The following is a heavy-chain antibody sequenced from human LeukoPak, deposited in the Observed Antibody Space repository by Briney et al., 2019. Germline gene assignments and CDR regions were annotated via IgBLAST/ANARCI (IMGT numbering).Heavy chain of an antibody. CDR3: AKDRITIFGSMLYYYYMDV. CDR1: GFTFSSYS. Sequence: PGGSLRLSCAASGFTFSSYSMNWVRQAPGKGLEWVSSISSSSSYIYYADSVKGRFTISRDNAKNSLYLQMNSLRAEDTAVYYCAKDRITIFGSMLYYYYMDVWGKGTTVTVSS. J-gene: IGHJ6*03. D-gene: IGHD3-3*01. V-gene: IGHV3-21*01. CDR2: ISSSSSYI.